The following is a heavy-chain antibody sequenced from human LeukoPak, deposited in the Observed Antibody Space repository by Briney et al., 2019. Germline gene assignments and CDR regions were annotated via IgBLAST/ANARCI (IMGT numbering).Heavy chain of an antibody. D-gene: IGHD4-17*01. J-gene: IGHJ5*02. CDR3: ARVRYNWFDP. V-gene: IGHV4-39*07. CDR1: GCSISSSSYY. CDR2: IYYSGST. Sequence: PSETLSLTCTVSGCSISSSSYYWGWIRQPPGQGLEWIGSIYYSGSTYYNPSLKSRVTISVDTSKNQFSLKLSSVTAADTAVYYCARVRYNWFDPWGQGTLVTVSS.